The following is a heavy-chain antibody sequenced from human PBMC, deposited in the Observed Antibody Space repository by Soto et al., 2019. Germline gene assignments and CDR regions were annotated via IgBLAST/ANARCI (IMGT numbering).Heavy chain of an antibody. CDR2: IWYDGSNK. CDR3: ANSAAIVGVLDY. V-gene: IGHV3-33*06. J-gene: IGHJ4*02. CDR1: GFTFSSYG. Sequence: GGSLRLSCAASGFTFSSYGMHWVRQAPGKGLEWVAVIWYDGSNKYYADSVKGRFTISRDNSKNTLYLQMNSLRAEDTAVYYCANSAAIVGVLDYWGQGTLVTVSS. D-gene: IGHD2-2*01.